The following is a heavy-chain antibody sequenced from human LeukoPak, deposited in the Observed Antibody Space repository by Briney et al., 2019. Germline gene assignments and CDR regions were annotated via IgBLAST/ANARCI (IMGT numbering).Heavy chain of an antibody. CDR3: ARGGGIARPPYLYYYIDV. CDR2: INTYSANT. CDR1: GYTFNNHD. V-gene: IGHV1-18*01. D-gene: IGHD6-6*01. Sequence: GSSVKVSRKASGYTFNNHDINWVRQAPGRGLEWMGWINTYSANTNYAQEFQDRVIMTTDTSTSTAYMELRSLRSDDTAVYYCARGGGIARPPYLYYYIDVWGKGTTVTVSS. J-gene: IGHJ6*03.